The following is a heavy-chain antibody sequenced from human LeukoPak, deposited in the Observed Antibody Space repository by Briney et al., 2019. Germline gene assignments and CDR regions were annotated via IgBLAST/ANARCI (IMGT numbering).Heavy chain of an antibody. D-gene: IGHD3-16*01. Sequence: SETLSLTCTVSGGSISSSSYFWSWIRQPPGKGLEWIGEINHSGSTNYNPSLKSRVTISVDTSKNQFSLKLSSVTAADTAVYYCASGYSAVWYWGQGTLVTVSS. CDR2: INHSGST. CDR1: GGSISSSSYF. J-gene: IGHJ4*02. CDR3: ASGYSAVWY. V-gene: IGHV4-39*07.